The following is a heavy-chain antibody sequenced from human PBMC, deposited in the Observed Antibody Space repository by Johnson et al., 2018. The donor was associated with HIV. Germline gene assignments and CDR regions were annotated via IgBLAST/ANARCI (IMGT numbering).Heavy chain of an antibody. V-gene: IGHV3-66*02. CDR3: AKGLKLGSGDDAFDI. CDR1: GFTVSSNY. Sequence: MLLVESGGGVVQPGRSLRLSCAASGFTVSSNYMSWVRQAPGKGLEWVSVINAGGDTYYADSVKGRFTISIDRSKNTVYLQMNSLRAEDTAVYYCAKGLKLGSGDDAFDIWGQGTMVTVSS. J-gene: IGHJ3*02. CDR2: INAGGDT. D-gene: IGHD7-27*01.